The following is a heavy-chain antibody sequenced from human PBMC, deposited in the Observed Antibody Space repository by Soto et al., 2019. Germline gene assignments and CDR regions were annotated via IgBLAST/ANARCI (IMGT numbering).Heavy chain of an antibody. D-gene: IGHD6-6*01. CDR3: SKRVEYSSSTHYFDY. J-gene: IGHJ4*02. CDR1: GFTFSRYA. CDR2: ISDSGGST. V-gene: IGHV3-23*01. Sequence: EVQLLESGGGLVQPGGSLRLACAASGFTFSRYAMSWVRQAPGKGLEWVSAISDSGGSTYYAYSMKGRFTISRDNSKTTLDLQMNSLRAEDTAVYYCSKRVEYSSSTHYFDYWGQGTLVTVSS.